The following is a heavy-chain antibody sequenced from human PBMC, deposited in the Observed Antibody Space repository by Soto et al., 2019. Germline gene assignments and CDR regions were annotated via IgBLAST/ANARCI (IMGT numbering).Heavy chain of an antibody. CDR2: VNTDGSST. J-gene: IGHJ4*02. Sequence: EVQLVESGGGLVQPGGSLRLSCAASGFAFSAYWMHWVRQAPGKGLVWVSRVNTDGSSTDYADFVEGRFTISRDNAKNTLYLQMHNLRDEDTAVYYCVRGRRGDYWGQGTLVTVSS. V-gene: IGHV3-74*01. CDR1: GFAFSAYW. CDR3: VRGRRGDY.